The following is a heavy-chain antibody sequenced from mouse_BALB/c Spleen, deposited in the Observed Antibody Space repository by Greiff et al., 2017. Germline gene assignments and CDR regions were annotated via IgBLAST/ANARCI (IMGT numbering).Heavy chain of an antibody. CDR2: IRNKANGYTT. CDR3: ARDELLYAMDY. Sequence: EVMLVESGGGLVQPGGSLRLSCATSGFTFTDYYMSWVRQPPGKALEWLGFIRNKANGYTTEYSASVKGRFTISRDNSQSILYLQMNTLRAEDSATYYCARDELLYAMDYRGQGTSVTVSS. V-gene: IGHV7-3*02. D-gene: IGHD4-1*01. CDR1: GFTFTDYY. J-gene: IGHJ4*01.